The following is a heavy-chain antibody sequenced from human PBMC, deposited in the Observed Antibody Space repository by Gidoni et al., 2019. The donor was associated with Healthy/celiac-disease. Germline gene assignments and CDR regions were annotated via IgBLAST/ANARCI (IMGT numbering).Heavy chain of an antibody. J-gene: IGHJ6*03. CDR1: GFTFSSYW. D-gene: IGHD2-15*01. CDR2: IKQDGSEK. V-gene: IGHV3-7*04. Sequence: GSLRLSCAASGFTFSSYWMSWVSQAPGKGLEWVANIKQDGSEKYYVDSVKGRFTISRDNAKNSLYLQMNSLRAEDTAVYYCARESPMLVAATSGVGYYYYYYMDVWGKGTTVTVSS. CDR3: ARESPMLVAATSGVGYYYYYYMDV.